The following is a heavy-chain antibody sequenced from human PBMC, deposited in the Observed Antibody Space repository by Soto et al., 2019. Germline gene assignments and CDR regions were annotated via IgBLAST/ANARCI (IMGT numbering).Heavy chain of an antibody. J-gene: IGHJ3*02. D-gene: IGHD2-21*02. V-gene: IGHV3-66*01. CDR1: GFSVNDYY. CDR3: AREAQSGDSRPLDDSNI. Sequence: EVQVVESGGDLVQPGGSLRLSCAGSGFSVNDYYMSWVRQAPGKGLEWLSVIYSGSSAYYADSVRGRFTISRDNSKNTVYLQMNSLRAEDTAVYYCAREAQSGDSRPLDDSNIWGQGTMVTVSS. CDR2: IYSGSSA.